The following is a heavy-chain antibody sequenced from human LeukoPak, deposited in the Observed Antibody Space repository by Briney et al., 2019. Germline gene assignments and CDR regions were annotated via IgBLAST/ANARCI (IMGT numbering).Heavy chain of an antibody. Sequence: SETLSLTCAVYGGSFSGYYWSWIRQPPGKGLEWIGEINHSGSTNYNPSLKSRVTISVDASKNQFSLKLSSVTAADTAVYYCASRGGAYCGGDCYFTSFDYWGQGTLVTVSS. V-gene: IGHV4-34*01. CDR2: INHSGST. CDR3: ASRGGAYCGGDCYFTSFDY. D-gene: IGHD2-21*02. CDR1: GGSFSGYY. J-gene: IGHJ4*02.